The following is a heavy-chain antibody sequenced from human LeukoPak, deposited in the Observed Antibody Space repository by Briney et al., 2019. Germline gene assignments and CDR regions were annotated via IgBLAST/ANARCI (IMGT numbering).Heavy chain of an antibody. D-gene: IGHD6-13*01. Sequence: PSETLSLTCTVSGGSISSGGYYWSWIRQPPGKGLEWIGYIYHSGSTYYNPSLKSRVTISVDRSKNQFSLKLSSVTAADTAVYYCARAPQHHSSSLGYWRQGTLVTVSS. CDR2: IYHSGST. V-gene: IGHV4-30-2*01. CDR3: ARAPQHHSSSLGY. CDR1: GGSISSGGYY. J-gene: IGHJ4*02.